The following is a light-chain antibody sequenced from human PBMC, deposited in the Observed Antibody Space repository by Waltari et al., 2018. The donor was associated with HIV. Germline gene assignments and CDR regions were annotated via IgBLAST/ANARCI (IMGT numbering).Light chain of an antibody. CDR1: ALPKKY. J-gene: IGLJ3*02. CDR3: LSADSSGTYRRV. CDR2: KDS. V-gene: IGLV3-16*01. Sequence: SYELTQPPSVSVSLGQMARITCSGEALPKKYAYWYQQKPGQFPVLVIYKDSERPSVIPERFSGSSSGTIVTLTISGVQAEDEADYYCLSADSSGTYRRVFGGGTKLTVL.